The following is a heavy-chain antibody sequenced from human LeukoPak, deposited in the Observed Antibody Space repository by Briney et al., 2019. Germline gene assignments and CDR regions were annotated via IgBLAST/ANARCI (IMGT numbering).Heavy chain of an antibody. Sequence: GASVTVSCTASGGTFSNYAISWVRQAPGQGLEWMGGIIPIFGTANYAQKFQGRVTITADESTSTAYMELSSLRSEDTAVYYCAREGEKVAATRPPFDPWGQGTLVTVSS. J-gene: IGHJ5*02. CDR2: IIPIFGTA. D-gene: IGHD2-15*01. CDR1: GGTFSNYA. V-gene: IGHV1-69*01. CDR3: AREGEKVAATRPPFDP.